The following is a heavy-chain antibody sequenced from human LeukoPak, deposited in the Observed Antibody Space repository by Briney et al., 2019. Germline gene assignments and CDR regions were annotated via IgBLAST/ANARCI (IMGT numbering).Heavy chain of an antibody. Sequence: GGSLRLSCAAPGFIFRSYWMTWVRQAPGKGLEWVANIKQDGGDRYYVDSVKGRFTISRDNAKNSLFLQLNSLRVEDSAVYYCARVRGDYNFDYWGQGTMVTVSS. D-gene: IGHD2-21*01. CDR3: ARVRGDYNFDY. J-gene: IGHJ4*02. V-gene: IGHV3-7*05. CDR2: IKQDGGDR. CDR1: GFIFRSYW.